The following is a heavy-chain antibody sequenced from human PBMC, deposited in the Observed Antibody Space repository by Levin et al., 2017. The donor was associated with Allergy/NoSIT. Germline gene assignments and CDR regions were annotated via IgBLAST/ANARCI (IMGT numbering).Heavy chain of an antibody. D-gene: IGHD4-23*01. V-gene: IGHV3-72*01. CDR2: TRDKANSYTT. CDR3: TRVGGFGGNSFWYFDP. Sequence: PGGSLRLSCAASGFTLSDHHMDWVRQAPGKGLEWVGRTRDKANSYTTEYAASVKGRFIISRDDSKNSLYLQMNSLKTEDTAVYYCTRVGGFGGNSFWYFDPWGRGTLVTVSS. J-gene: IGHJ2*01. CDR1: GFTLSDHH.